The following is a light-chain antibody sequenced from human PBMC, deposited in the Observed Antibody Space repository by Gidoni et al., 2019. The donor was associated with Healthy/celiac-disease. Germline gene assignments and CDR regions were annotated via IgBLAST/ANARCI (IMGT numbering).Light chain of an antibody. CDR1: SSDVGGYHY. Sequence: SVSGSPGQSVTISCTGNSSDVGGYHYVSWYQQHPGNAPKLMIYDVSKRPSGVPERFSGSKSGNTASLTISGLQAEDEADYYCCSYAGSYTFEVVFGGGTKLTVL. CDR2: DVS. CDR3: CSYAGSYTFEVV. J-gene: IGLJ2*01. V-gene: IGLV2-11*01.